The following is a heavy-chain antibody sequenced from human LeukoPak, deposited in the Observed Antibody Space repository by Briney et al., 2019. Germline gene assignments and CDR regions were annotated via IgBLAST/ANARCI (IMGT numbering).Heavy chain of an antibody. Sequence: GGSLRLSCAASGFTFSNHWMHWVRQAPGKGLMWVSRINRGGSRTDYADSVKGRFTISRDNSKNTLYLQMNSLRAEDTAVYYCAKAATVVTWDYWGQGTLVTVSS. V-gene: IGHV3-74*01. CDR1: GFTFSNHW. CDR3: AKAATVVTWDY. CDR2: INRGGSRT. J-gene: IGHJ4*02. D-gene: IGHD4-23*01.